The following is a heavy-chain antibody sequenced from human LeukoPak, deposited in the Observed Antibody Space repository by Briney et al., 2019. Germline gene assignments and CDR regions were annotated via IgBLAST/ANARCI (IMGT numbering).Heavy chain of an antibody. D-gene: IGHD6-19*01. CDR1: GYTLTELS. CDR3: ARDEARGQAYIAVAGFIDNWFDP. V-gene: IGHV1-24*01. J-gene: IGHJ5*02. CDR2: FDPEDGET. Sequence: ASVKVSCKVSGYTLTELSMHWVRQAPGNGLEWMGGFDPEDGETIYAQKFQGRVTMTEDTSTDTAYMELSSLRSEDTAVYYCARDEARGQAYIAVAGFIDNWFDPWGQGTLVTVSS.